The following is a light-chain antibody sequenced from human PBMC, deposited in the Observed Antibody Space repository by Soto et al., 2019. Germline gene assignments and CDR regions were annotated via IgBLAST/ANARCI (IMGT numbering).Light chain of an antibody. CDR2: KVS. CDR3: MQDALYST. Sequence: DIVMTQTPLSLRVTLGQPASISCSSSQSPVDGGGITSLSWLHQRPGQPPRLLIYKVSNRFSGVPDRFSGSGAGTDFTLKINTVEAEDVGVYYCMQDALYSTFGQGTKVDIK. CDR1: QSPVDGGGITS. V-gene: IGKV2-24*01. J-gene: IGKJ1*01.